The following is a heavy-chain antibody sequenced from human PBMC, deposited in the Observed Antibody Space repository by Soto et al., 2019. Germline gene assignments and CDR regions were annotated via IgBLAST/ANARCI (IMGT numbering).Heavy chain of an antibody. CDR3: AKDPSSGSYSSPYYYGLDV. CDR2: ISGSGGST. D-gene: IGHD1-26*01. Sequence: EVQLLESGGGLVQPGGSLRLSCAASGFTFSSYAMSWVRQAPGKGLEWVSAISGSGGSTYYADSVKGRFTFSRDTSKNPLYQPMTSLRADDTAVYYSAKDPSSGSYSSPYYYGLDVWGQGTTVTPSS. V-gene: IGHV3-23*01. CDR1: GFTFSSYA. J-gene: IGHJ6*02.